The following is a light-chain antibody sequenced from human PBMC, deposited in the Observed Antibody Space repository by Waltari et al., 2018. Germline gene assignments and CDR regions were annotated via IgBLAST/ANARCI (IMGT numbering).Light chain of an antibody. V-gene: IGLV2-11*01. J-gene: IGLJ3*02. CDR1: SRDVGGYYY. CDR2: DVT. Sequence: QSALTQPRSVSGSPGQSVTISCTGTSRDVGGYYYVSWYQQHPGKAPKLMLYDVTKRPSGVPGRFSGSKSGNTASLTISGLQAEDEADYYCCSYADSYTAVFGGGTTLTVL. CDR3: CSYADSYTAV.